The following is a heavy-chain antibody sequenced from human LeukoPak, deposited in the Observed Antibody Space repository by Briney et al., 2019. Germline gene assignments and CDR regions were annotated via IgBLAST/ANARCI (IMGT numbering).Heavy chain of an antibody. J-gene: IGHJ6*02. V-gene: IGHV1-8*01. CDR1: GYTFTSYD. CDR3: ARGPIAAAGFGRPQFYYYYGMDV. CDR2: MNPNSGNT. D-gene: IGHD6-13*01. Sequence: WASVKVSCKASGYTFTSYDINWVRQAPGQGLEWMGWMNPNSGNTGYAQKFQGRVTMTRNTSISTAYMELSSLRSEDTAVYYCARGPIAAAGFGRPQFYYYYGMDVWGQGTTVTVSS.